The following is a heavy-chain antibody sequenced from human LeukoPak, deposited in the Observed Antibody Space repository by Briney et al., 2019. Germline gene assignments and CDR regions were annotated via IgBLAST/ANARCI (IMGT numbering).Heavy chain of an antibody. V-gene: IGHV1-2*06. CDR3: ARHHPYSGGYVAFDI. D-gene: IGHD1-26*01. J-gene: IGHJ3*02. CDR2: INPNSGGT. Sequence: ASVKVSCKASGYTFTGYYMHWVRQAPGQGLEWMGRINPNSGGTNYAQKFQGRVTMTRDTSISTAYMELSRLRSDDTAVYYCARHHPYSGGYVAFDIWGQGTMVTVSS. CDR1: GYTFTGYY.